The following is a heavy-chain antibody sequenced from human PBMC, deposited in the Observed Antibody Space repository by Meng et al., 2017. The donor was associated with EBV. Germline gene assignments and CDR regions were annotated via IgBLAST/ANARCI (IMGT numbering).Heavy chain of an antibody. CDR3: ASESGRGFTPDY. V-gene: IGHV1-69*01. J-gene: IGHJ4*02. D-gene: IGHD3-10*01. CDR2: LIPMSDAP. Sequence: QVQLVPSGAGVKKPGSSVKVSCKTSGGNFRSDAISWVRQAPGQGLEWMGGLIPMSDAPHYAQKFQGRVTITADESTSTHYMDLSGLRSEDTAVYYCASESGRGFTPDYWGQGTLVTVSS. CDR1: GGNFRSDA.